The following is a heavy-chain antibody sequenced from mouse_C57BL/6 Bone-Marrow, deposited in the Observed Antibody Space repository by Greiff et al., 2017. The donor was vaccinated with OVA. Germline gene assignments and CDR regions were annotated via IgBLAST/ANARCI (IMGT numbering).Heavy chain of an antibody. D-gene: IGHD2-2*01. V-gene: IGHV1-81*01. CDR2: IYPRSGNT. Sequence: VMLVESGAELARPGASVKLSCKASGYTFTSYGIRWVKQRTGQGLEWIGEIYPRSGNTYYNEKFKGKATLTADKSSSTAYMELRSLTSEDSAVYFFASSGGLQLFDYWGQGTTLTVSS. J-gene: IGHJ2*01. CDR3: ASSGGLQLFDY. CDR1: GYTFTSYG.